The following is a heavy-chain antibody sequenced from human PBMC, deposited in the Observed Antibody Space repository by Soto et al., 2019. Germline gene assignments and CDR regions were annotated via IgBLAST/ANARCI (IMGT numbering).Heavy chain of an antibody. Sequence: EVLSLTCSKSGACINSSDHVWGWIRQTPGKGLEWIGSVYYTETTYYNPSLKSPVTISVETSRNTFSLKVNSVTAADTGIYYCARQRVLSTNMFITSFDPWGQGTLVTVSS. J-gene: IGHJ5*02. CDR3: ARQRVLSTNMFITSFDP. V-gene: IGHV4-39*01. CDR1: GACINSSDHV. D-gene: IGHD3-10*02. CDR2: VYYTETT.